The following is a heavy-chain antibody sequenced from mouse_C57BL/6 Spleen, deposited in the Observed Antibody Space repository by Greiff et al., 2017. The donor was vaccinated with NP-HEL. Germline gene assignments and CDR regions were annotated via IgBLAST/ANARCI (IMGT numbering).Heavy chain of an antibody. CDR2: IYPGSGST. D-gene: IGHD1-1*01. CDR3: ARFYYYERYFDY. V-gene: IGHV1-55*01. Sequence: QVQLQQPGAELVKPGASVKMSCKASGYTFTSYWITWVKQRPGQGLEWIGDIYPGSGSTNYNEKFKSKATLTVDTSSSTAYMQLSSLTSEDSAVYYCARFYYYERYFDYWGQGTTLTVSS. J-gene: IGHJ2*01. CDR1: GYTFTSYW.